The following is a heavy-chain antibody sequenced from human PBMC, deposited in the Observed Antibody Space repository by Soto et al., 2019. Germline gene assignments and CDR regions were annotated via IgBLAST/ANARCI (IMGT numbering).Heavy chain of an antibody. V-gene: IGHV4-38-2*01. CDR2: IYHAGSV. CDR1: GYSIASGYY. Sequence: SETLSLTCAVSGYSIASGYYWAWIRQSPGKGLEWIGSIYHAGSVYYNPTLNSRVAVSLDTSKNHFSLKLTSVTAADTAVYYCARTFDYYGMDVWGQGTTVTVSS. J-gene: IGHJ6*02. CDR3: ARTFDYYGMDV.